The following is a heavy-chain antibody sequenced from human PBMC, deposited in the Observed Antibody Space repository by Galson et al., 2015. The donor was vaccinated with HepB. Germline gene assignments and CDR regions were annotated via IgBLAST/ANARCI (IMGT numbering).Heavy chain of an antibody. CDR2: TYYRSQWYH. D-gene: IGHD6-25*01. Sequence: CAISGDSVSSDSSAWNWIRQSPSRGLEWLGRTYYRSQWYHDYPGSLQSRITINAETSTNQFFLQLDSVTPEDTAVYYCARDGYLGLVYYFDYWGPGILVTVS. J-gene: IGHJ4*02. CDR1: GDSVSSDSSA. V-gene: IGHV6-1*01. CDR3: ARDGYLGLVYYFDY.